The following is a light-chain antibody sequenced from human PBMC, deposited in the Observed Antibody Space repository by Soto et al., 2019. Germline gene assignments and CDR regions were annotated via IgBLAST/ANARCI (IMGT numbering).Light chain of an antibody. J-gene: IGLJ3*02. CDR1: STDVGGDNR. Sequence: QSALTQPASVSGSPGQSITISCTGTSTDVGGDNRVSWVQQHPGKAPKLMISEVNKRPSGVSNRFSGSKSANTASLTISGLQAEGEADYYCCSHVGGSSPQWVFGGGT. CDR3: CSHVGGSSPQWV. V-gene: IGLV2-23*02. CDR2: EVN.